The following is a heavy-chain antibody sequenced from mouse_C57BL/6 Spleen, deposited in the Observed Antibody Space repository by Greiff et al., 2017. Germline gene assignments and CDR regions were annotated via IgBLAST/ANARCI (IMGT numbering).Heavy chain of an antibody. D-gene: IGHD1-1*01. CDR3: ARWGYYGRSYKGDYFDY. V-gene: IGHV1-64*01. Sequence: QVQLQQPGAELVKPGASVKLSCKASGYTFTSYWMHWVKQRPGQGLEWIGMIHPNSGSTNYNEKFKSKATLTVDKSSSTAYMQLSSLTSEDSAVYYCARWGYYGRSYKGDYFDYWGQGTTLTASS. CDR1: GYTFTSYW. J-gene: IGHJ2*01. CDR2: IHPNSGST.